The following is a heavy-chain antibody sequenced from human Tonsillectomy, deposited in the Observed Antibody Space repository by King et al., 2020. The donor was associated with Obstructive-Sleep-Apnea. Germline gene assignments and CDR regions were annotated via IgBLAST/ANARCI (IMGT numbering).Heavy chain of an antibody. D-gene: IGHD3-22*01. CDR1: GGSINNYS. CDR2: IYYSGST. Sequence: VQLQESGPGLVKPSETLSLTCTVSGGSINNYSWSWIRQPPGKGLEWIGYIYYSGSTNYNPSLKSRVTISVDTSKMQFSLNLSSVTAADTAVYHCARLDLDLYDSSGYYPRCLDYWGQGTLVTVSS. J-gene: IGHJ4*02. CDR3: ARLDLDLYDSSGYYPRCLDY. V-gene: IGHV4-59*01.